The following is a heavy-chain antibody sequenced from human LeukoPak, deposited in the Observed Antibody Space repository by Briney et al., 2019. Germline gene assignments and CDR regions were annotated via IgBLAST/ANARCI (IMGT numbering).Heavy chain of an antibody. D-gene: IGHD3-10*01. J-gene: IGHJ6*02. CDR2: INHSGST. V-gene: IGHV4-34*01. Sequence: SETLSLTCAVYGGSFSGYYWSWIRQPPGKGLEWIGEINHSGSTNYNPSLKSRVTISVDTSKNQFSLKLSSVTAADTAVYYCARGGVLHYYYGMDVWGQGTTVTVSS. CDR1: GGSFSGYY. CDR3: ARGGVLHYYYGMDV.